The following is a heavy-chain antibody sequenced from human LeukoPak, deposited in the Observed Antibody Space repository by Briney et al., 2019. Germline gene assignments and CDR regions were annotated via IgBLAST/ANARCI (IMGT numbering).Heavy chain of an antibody. CDR3: ARGGRYYDILTGYFDY. V-gene: IGHV3-30*03. Sequence: GGSLRLSCAASGFIFSTFGMHWVRQAPGKGLEWVALISYDGSNKYYADSVKGRFTISRDNSKNTLYLHVTSLRAEDTAVYYCARGGRYYDILTGYFDYWGQGTLVTVSS. CDR1: GFIFSTFG. D-gene: IGHD3-9*01. J-gene: IGHJ4*02. CDR2: ISYDGSNK.